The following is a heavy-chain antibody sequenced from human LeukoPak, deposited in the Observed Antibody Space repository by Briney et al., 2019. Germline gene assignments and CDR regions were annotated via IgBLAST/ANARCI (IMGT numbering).Heavy chain of an antibody. CDR2: ITPDGSGT. V-gene: IGHV3-74*01. D-gene: IGHD3-22*01. CDR3: ARGSLDSSGYYYPFGDY. J-gene: IGHJ4*02. Sequence: GGSLRLSCAASAFTFSGYWVHWVRQTPGRGLVWLSRITPDGSGTSYADSVKGRFTISRDNAKNTLYLQMNSLRAEDTALYHCARGSLDSSGYYYPFGDYWGQGTLVTVSS. CDR1: AFTFSGYW.